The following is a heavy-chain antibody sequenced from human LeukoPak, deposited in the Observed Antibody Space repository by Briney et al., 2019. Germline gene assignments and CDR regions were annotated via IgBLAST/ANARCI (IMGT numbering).Heavy chain of an antibody. V-gene: IGHV4-61*08. D-gene: IGHD6-13*01. Sequence: PSETLSLTCNVSGGSVSSGGYYWNWIRQPPGKGLEWIGHVSYSGSTNYNPSLKSRVTISVDTSKNQFSLKLSSVTAADTAVYYCARAEGTTGIAAAGTFDYWGQGTLVTVSS. CDR2: VSYSGST. J-gene: IGHJ4*02. CDR3: ARAEGTTGIAAAGTFDY. CDR1: GGSVSSGGYY.